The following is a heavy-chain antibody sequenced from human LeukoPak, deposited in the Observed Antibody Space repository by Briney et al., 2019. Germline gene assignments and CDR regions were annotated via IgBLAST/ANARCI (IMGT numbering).Heavy chain of an antibody. Sequence: GASVKVSCKASGYTFTGYYMHWVRQAPGQGLEWMGRIIPTLDLSNHAQKFQGRVTITADKSTSTAYMELSRLTSEDTAIYYCARLSGYNWNLLDYWGQGTLVTVSS. D-gene: IGHD1-20*01. CDR2: IIPTLDLS. CDR3: ARLSGYNWNLLDY. J-gene: IGHJ4*02. V-gene: IGHV1-69*02. CDR1: GYTFTGYY.